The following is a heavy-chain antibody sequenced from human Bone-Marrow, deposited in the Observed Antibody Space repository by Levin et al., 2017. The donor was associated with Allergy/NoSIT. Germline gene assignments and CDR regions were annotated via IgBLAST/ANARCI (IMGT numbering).Heavy chain of an antibody. D-gene: IGHD3-10*01. CDR3: TRGRSPGLY. CDR2: IYHDGKS. Sequence: SETLSLTCTVSGGSITGSFWTLIRQPPGKGLEWIGYIYHDGKSNYNPSLKSRVTISVDTSKNQFFLKLSSVTAADTALYYCTRGRSPGLYWGQGSLVTVSS. V-gene: IGHV4-59*01. J-gene: IGHJ4*02. CDR1: GGSITGSF.